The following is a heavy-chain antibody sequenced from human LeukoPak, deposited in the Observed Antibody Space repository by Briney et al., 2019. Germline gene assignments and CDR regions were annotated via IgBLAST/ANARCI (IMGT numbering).Heavy chain of an antibody. CDR3: AKDKIWGEDYFDY. D-gene: IGHD3-16*01. J-gene: IGHJ4*02. Sequence: GGSLRLSCAASGFTFSSYSMNWVRQAPGKGLEWVSYISSSGSTIYYADSVKGRFTMSRDNSKNTLFLQMDSLRVEDTAVYYCAKDKIWGEDYFDYWGQGTLVTVSS. CDR1: GFTFSSYS. V-gene: IGHV3-48*01. CDR2: ISSSGSTI.